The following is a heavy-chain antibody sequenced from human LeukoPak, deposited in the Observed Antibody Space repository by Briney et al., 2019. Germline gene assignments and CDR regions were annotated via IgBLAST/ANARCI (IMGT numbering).Heavy chain of an antibody. CDR1: GFTFSSYA. CDR2: ISGSGGST. V-gene: IGHV3-23*01. J-gene: IGHJ4*02. D-gene: IGHD6-19*01. Sequence: PGGSLRLSCAASGFTFSSYAMSWVRQAPGKGLEWVSAISGSGGSTYYADSVKGRFTIFRDNSKNTLYLQMNSLRAEDTAVYYCAKVLSSGWFIDYFDYWGQGTLVTVSS. CDR3: AKVLSSGWFIDYFDY.